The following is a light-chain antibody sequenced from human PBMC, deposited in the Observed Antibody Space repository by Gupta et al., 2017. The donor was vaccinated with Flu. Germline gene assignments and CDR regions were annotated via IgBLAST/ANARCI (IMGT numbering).Light chain of an antibody. CDR1: QTISNW. CDR2: KAS. CDR3: QYLKT. J-gene: IGKJ1*01. V-gene: IGKV1-5*03. Sequence: LTQSPSTLSASVGDRVTITCRASQTISNWLAWDQEKPGKAPKLLIYKASSLERGVPSRFSGSGSGTEFTRTISSLQPDDFATYDGQYLKTFGQGTKVEI.